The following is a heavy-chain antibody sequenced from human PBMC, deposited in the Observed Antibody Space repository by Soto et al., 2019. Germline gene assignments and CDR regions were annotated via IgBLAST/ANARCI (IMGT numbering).Heavy chain of an antibody. V-gene: IGHV4-34*01. CDR3: ARGVQRDYTAMVPSVLIDY. D-gene: IGHD5-18*01. CDR2: SNHSGST. CDR1: VWSFSGYS. Sequence: QVQLQQLGAGLLKPSETLSLTCAVYVWSFSGYSWSWIRQPPGKGLEWIGESNHSGSTNYNPSLKSRVTISVGTSNNQFSLKLSSVTAADTAVYYCARGVQRDYTAMVPSVLIDYWGQGTLVTVSS. J-gene: IGHJ4*02.